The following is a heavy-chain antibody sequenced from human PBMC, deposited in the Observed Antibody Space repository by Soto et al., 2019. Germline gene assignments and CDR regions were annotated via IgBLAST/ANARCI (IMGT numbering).Heavy chain of an antibody. CDR2: IVPIVDTS. V-gene: IGHV1-69*12. CDR1: GGTFSSYA. D-gene: IGHD2-15*01. CDR3: VSVVAIPGFPDN. J-gene: IGHJ4*02. Sequence: QVQLVQSGAEVRQPASSVKVSCKTSGGTFSSYAISWVRQAPGQGLEWMGGIVPIVDTSTYAQKFQGRVTISADESTGTVYMELSSLRSDDTAVYYCVSVVAIPGFPDNWGQGTLVTVSS.